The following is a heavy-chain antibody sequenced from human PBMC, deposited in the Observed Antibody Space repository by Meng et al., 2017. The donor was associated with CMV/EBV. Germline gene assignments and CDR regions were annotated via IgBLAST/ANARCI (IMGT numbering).Heavy chain of an antibody. Sequence: GESLKISCAASGFTVSSNYMSWVRQAPGKGLEWVSVIYSGGSTYYADSVKGRFTISRDNYKNTLYLQMNSLRAEDTAVYYCARGFSTIFGVPKRGRQYGMDVWGQGTTVTVSS. J-gene: IGHJ6*02. D-gene: IGHD3-3*01. CDR2: IYSGGST. CDR3: ARGFSTIFGVPKRGRQYGMDV. V-gene: IGHV3-53*01. CDR1: GFTVSSNY.